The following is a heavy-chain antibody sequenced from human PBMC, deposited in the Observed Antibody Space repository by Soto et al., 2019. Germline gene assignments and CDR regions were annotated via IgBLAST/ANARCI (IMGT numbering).Heavy chain of an antibody. Sequence: GGSLRLSCAASGFTFSSYEMNWVRQAPGKGLEWVSYISSSGSTIYYADSVKGRFTISRDNAKNSLYLQMNSLRAEDTAVYYCARSSVLGYDSSGYYRDYWGQGTLVTVSS. CDR1: GFTFSSYE. CDR3: ARSSVLGYDSSGYYRDY. CDR2: ISSSGSTI. J-gene: IGHJ4*02. D-gene: IGHD3-22*01. V-gene: IGHV3-48*03.